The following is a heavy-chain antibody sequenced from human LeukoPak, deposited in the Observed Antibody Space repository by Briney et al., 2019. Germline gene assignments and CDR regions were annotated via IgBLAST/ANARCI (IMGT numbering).Heavy chain of an antibody. D-gene: IGHD1-26*01. V-gene: IGHV5-51*01. Sequence: MRGESLKISCKGSGYSFTSYWIGWVRQMPGKGLEWMGIIYPGDSDTRYSPSFQGQVTISADKSISTAYLQWSSLKASDTAIYYCARRPTKHYCLDFWGQGTLVTVSS. CDR2: IYPGDSDT. J-gene: IGHJ4*02. CDR1: GYSFTSYW. CDR3: ARRPTKHYCLDF.